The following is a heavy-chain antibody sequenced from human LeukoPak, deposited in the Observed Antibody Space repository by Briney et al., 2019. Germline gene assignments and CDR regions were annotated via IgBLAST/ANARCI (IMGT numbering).Heavy chain of an antibody. V-gene: IGHV5-51*01. CDR1: GYSFTNYW. Sequence: GESLKISCKGSGYSFTNYWIGWVRQMPGKGLEWMGIIYPGDSDTRYSPYFQGQVTISAEKSISTAYLQWSSLKASDTALYYCASRKKGMATAGFDYWGQGTLVTVSS. D-gene: IGHD5-24*01. J-gene: IGHJ4*02. CDR2: IYPGDSDT. CDR3: ASRKKGMATAGFDY.